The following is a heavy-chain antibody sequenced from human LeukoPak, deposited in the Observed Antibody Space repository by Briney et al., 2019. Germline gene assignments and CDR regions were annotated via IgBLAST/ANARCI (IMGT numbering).Heavy chain of an antibody. V-gene: IGHV3-7*01. Sequence: PGGSLRLSCAASGFTFSSYWMSWVRQAPGKGLEWVANIKQDGSEKYYVDSVKGRFTISRDNAKNSLYLQMNSLRAEDTAVYYCARVGYYDILTGYYTANDYWGQGTLVTVSS. D-gene: IGHD3-9*01. CDR1: GFTFSSYW. CDR2: IKQDGSEK. CDR3: ARVGYYDILTGYYTANDY. J-gene: IGHJ4*02.